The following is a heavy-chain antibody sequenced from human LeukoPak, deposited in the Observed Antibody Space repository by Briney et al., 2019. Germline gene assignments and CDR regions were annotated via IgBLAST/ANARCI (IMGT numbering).Heavy chain of an antibody. CDR2: ISSSSSYI. CDR1: GFTFSSYS. D-gene: IGHD2-21*02. V-gene: IGHV3-21*01. CDR3: ARDLPPDCGGDCGYYYYGMDV. J-gene: IGHJ6*02. Sequence: GGSLRLSCAASGFTFSSYSMNWVRQAPGKGLEWVSSISSSSSYIYYPDSVKGRFTISRDNAKNSLYLQMNSLRAEDTAVYYCARDLPPDCGGDCGYYYYGMDVWGQGTTVTVSS.